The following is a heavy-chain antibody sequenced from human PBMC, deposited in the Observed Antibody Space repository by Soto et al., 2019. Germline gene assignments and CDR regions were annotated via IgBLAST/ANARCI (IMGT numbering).Heavy chain of an antibody. CDR1: GYTFTSYA. CDR2: INAGNGNT. V-gene: IGHV1-3*01. D-gene: IGHD2-8*01. CDR3: ARATNLRTFDY. J-gene: IGHJ4*02. Sequence: VASVKVSCKASGYTFTSYAMHWVRQAPGQRLEWKGWINAGNGNTKYSQKFQGRVTITRDTSASTAYMELSSLRSEDTAVYYCARATNLRTFDYWGQGTLVTVSS.